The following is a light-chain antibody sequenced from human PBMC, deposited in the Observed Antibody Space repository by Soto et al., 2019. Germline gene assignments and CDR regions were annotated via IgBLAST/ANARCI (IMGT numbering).Light chain of an antibody. Sequence: ESVLTQSTGTLSLSPGETATLSCRASQSVSSSYLAWYQQKPGQAPRLLIYGASSRATGIPDRFSGSGSGTDFTLAISRLEPEDFAVYYCKQYGSSPPYTFGQGTKLEIK. J-gene: IGKJ2*01. CDR1: QSVSSSY. CDR3: KQYGSSPPYT. CDR2: GAS. V-gene: IGKV3-20*01.